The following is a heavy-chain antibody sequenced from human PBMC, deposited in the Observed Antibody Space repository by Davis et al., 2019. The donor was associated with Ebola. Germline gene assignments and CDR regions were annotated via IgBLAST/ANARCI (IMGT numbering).Heavy chain of an antibody. CDR3: ARGGRWYDIMTEASLMDV. CDR1: GFRFSTYT. Sequence: GGSLKLSCEASGFRFSTYTMNWVRQAPGKGLEWISYISSSSNNIYYADSVKGRFTVSRDNAKNSLFLQMNSLRGEDAAVYYCARGGRWYDIMTEASLMDVWGKGTTVAVSS. CDR2: ISSSSNNI. J-gene: IGHJ6*04. V-gene: IGHV3-48*01. D-gene: IGHD3-9*01.